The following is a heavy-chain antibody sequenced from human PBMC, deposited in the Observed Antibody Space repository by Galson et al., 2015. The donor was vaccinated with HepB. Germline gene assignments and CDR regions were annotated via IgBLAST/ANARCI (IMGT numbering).Heavy chain of an antibody. CDR3: AGSGGYDFWSGPHLYYYYYYMDV. V-gene: IGHV3-48*02. J-gene: IGHJ6*03. CDR1: GFTFSSYS. CDR2: ISSSSSTI. Sequence: SLRLSCAASGFTFSSYSMNWVRQAPGKGLEWVSYISSSSSTIYYADSVKGRFTISRDNAKNSLYLQMNSLRDEDTAVYYCAGSGGYDFWSGPHLYYYYYYMDVWGKGTTVTVSS. D-gene: IGHD3-3*01.